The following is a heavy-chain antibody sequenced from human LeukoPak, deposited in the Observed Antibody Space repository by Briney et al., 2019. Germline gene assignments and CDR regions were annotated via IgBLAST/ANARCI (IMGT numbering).Heavy chain of an antibody. V-gene: IGHV3-23*01. CDR3: AKDRRDVLRYFDWYPPIDY. J-gene: IGHJ4*02. D-gene: IGHD3-9*01. Sequence: GGSLRLSCAASGFTFSSYSMNWVRQAPGKGLEWVSAISGSGGSTYYADSVKGRFTISRDNSKNTLYLQMNSLRAEDTAVYYCAKDRRDVLRYFDWYPPIDYWGQGTLVTVSS. CDR1: GFTFSSYS. CDR2: ISGSGGST.